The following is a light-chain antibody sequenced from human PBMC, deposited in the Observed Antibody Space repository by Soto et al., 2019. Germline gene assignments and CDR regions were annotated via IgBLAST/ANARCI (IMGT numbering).Light chain of an antibody. Sequence: DIQMTQSPSSLSASVGDRVTITCQTSQDISTYLHWYQQKPGKAPKLLIYDASTLETAVPSRFSGSGSGTDFTFTISSLQPEDSATYYCLQYDNRPPFTLGPGTQGDMK. CDR1: QDISTY. CDR2: DAS. V-gene: IGKV1-33*01. J-gene: IGKJ3*01. CDR3: LQYDNRPPFT.